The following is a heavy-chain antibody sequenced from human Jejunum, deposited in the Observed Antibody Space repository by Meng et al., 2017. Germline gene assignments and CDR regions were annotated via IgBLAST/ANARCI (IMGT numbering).Heavy chain of an antibody. Sequence: QVQLQESGPGLVKPSETLSLTCTVSGGPISSADWSWSRQSSGTGLEWIWFIYSSWSTSYYPSLTIRVTITVETSKTQFSLKVSSVSAADAAMYVCSRWTPTRTRYYYDYWGQGTLVTVSS. J-gene: IGHJ4*02. V-gene: IGHV4-59*01. CDR3: SRWTPTRTRYYYDY. CDR1: GGPISSAD. CDR2: IYSSWST. D-gene: IGHD2-2*01.